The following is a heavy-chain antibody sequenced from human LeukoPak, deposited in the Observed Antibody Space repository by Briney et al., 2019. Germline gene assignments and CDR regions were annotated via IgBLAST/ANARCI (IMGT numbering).Heavy chain of an antibody. CDR1: GFTFSNYW. CDR3: ARDDLSSWFDP. Sequence: PGGSLRLSCAASGFTFSNYWMNWVRQAPGKGLECVANINQDGSEKYYVDSVKGRFTISRDNAKNSLYLQMNSLRADDTAVYYCARDDLSSWFDPWGQGTLVTVSS. J-gene: IGHJ5*02. D-gene: IGHD2-2*01. V-gene: IGHV3-7*01. CDR2: INQDGSEK.